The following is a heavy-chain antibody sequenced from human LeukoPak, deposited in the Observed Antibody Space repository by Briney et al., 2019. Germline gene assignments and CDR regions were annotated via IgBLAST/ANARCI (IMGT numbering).Heavy chain of an antibody. CDR3: ARYGGNHHAAFDY. V-gene: IGHV1-46*01. D-gene: IGHD2-15*01. CDR2: INPSGGST. CDR1: GYTFTSYG. J-gene: IGHJ4*02. Sequence: ASVKVSCKASGYTFTSYGISWVRQAPGQGLEWMGIINPSGGSTSYAQKFQGRVTMTRDTSTSTVYMELSSLRSEDTAVYYCARYGGNHHAAFDYWGQGTLVTVSS.